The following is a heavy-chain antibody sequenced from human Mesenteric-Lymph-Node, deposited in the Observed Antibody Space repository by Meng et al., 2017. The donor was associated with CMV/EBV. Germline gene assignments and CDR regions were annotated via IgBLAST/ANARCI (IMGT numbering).Heavy chain of an antibody. V-gene: IGHV4-59*01. CDR1: GGSISSYY. Sequence: SETLSLTCTVSGGSISSYYWSWIRQPPGKGLEWIGYIYYSGSTNYNPSLKSRVTISVDTSKNQFSLKLSSVTAADTAVYYCASVGSGRGRLDAFDIWGQGTMVTVSS. CDR2: IYYSGST. D-gene: IGHD3-10*01. CDR3: ASVGSGRGRLDAFDI. J-gene: IGHJ3*02.